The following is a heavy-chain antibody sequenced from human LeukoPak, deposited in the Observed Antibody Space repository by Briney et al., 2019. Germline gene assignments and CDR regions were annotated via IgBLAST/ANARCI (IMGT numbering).Heavy chain of an antibody. CDR2: IHPEGNEK. Sequence: GGSLRLSCAVSGFSFTNFWMSWVRQAPRRGLEWVANIHPEGNEKYHVESVKGRFTISRDNTKNLLFLQMNGLRVEDTAVYYCARGDAFSGDHWGQGTLVTVSS. V-gene: IGHV3-7*04. CDR1: GFSFTNFW. CDR3: ARGDAFSGDH. J-gene: IGHJ4*02.